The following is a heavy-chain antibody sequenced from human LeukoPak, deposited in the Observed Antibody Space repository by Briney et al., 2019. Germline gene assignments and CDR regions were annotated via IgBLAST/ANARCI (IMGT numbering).Heavy chain of an antibody. J-gene: IGHJ4*02. CDR1: GFTFSDYK. CDR3: ARVWSESGDY. CDR2: ISSSSSYI. V-gene: IGHV3-21*01. Sequence: GGSLRLSCAASGFTFSDYKMHWVRQGPGKGLEWVSSISSSSSYIYYADSVKGRFTISRDNAKNSLYLQMNSLRAEDTAVYYCARVWSESGDYWGQGTLVTVSS. D-gene: IGHD3-10*01.